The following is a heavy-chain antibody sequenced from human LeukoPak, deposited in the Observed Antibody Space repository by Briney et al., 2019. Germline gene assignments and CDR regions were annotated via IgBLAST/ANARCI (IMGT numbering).Heavy chain of an antibody. CDR3: ARDPGVDYGAYYFDS. J-gene: IGHJ4*02. D-gene: IGHD4-17*01. CDR2: ISYDGSNK. V-gene: IGHV3-30-3*01. Sequence: PGRSLRLSCAASGFTFSSYAMHWVRQAPGKGLEWVAVISYDGSNKYYADSVKGRFTISRDNSKNTLYLQMNSLRAEDTAVYYCARDPGVDYGAYYFDSWGQGTLVTVSS. CDR1: GFTFSSYA.